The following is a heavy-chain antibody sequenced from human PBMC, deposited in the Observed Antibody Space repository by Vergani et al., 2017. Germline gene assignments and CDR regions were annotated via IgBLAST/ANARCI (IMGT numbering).Heavy chain of an antibody. CDR3: ARALRPMNYDILTGYYRYDAFDI. Sequence: QVQLVQSGAEVKKPGASVKVSCKASGYTFTSYGISWVRQAPGQGLEWMGGIIPIFGTANYAQKFQGRVTITADESTSTAYMELSSLRSEDTAVYYCARALRPMNYDILTGYYRYDAFDIWGQGTMVTVSS. V-gene: IGHV1-69*13. D-gene: IGHD3-9*01. CDR2: IIPIFGTA. CDR1: GYTFTSYG. J-gene: IGHJ3*02.